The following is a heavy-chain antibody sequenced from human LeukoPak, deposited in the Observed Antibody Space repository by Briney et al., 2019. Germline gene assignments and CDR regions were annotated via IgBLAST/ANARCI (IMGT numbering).Heavy chain of an antibody. CDR2: IYTSGST. V-gene: IGHV4-4*07. Sequence: SETLSLTCTVSGYSISNFFWTWLRQPAGKGLEWVRRIYTSGSTNYNPSLMRRVTISVDTSKNQLSLKLSSMTAADTAVYYCTRHAAVVYLVILTEEDYWGQGNLVTVSS. CDR1: GYSISNFF. D-gene: IGHD3-9*01. CDR3: TRHAAVVYLVILTEEDY. J-gene: IGHJ4*02.